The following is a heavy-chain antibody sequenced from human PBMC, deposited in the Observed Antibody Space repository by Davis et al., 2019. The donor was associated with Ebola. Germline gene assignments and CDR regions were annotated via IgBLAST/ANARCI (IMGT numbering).Heavy chain of an antibody. Sequence: GESLKISCAASGFTFSSFWMHWVRQAPGMGLVWVSRISSDESSTTYADSVKGRFTISRDNAKNTLYLQMNSLRAEDTAVYYCARDWSIAVAGYYGMDVWGQGTTVTVSS. V-gene: IGHV3-74*01. D-gene: IGHD6-19*01. J-gene: IGHJ6*02. CDR3: ARDWSIAVAGYYGMDV. CDR2: ISSDESST. CDR1: GFTFSSFW.